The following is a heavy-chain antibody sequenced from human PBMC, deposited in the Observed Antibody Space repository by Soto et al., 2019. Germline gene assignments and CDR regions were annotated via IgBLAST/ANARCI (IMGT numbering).Heavy chain of an antibody. CDR1: GFTFSSYA. V-gene: IGHV3-30-3*01. D-gene: IGHD3-10*01. CDR2: ISYDGSNK. J-gene: IGHJ4*02. Sequence: QVQVVESGGGVVQPGRSLRLSCAASGFTFSSYAMHWVRQAPGKGLEWVAVISYDGSNKYYADSVKGRFTISRDNSKNTLYLQMNSLRAEDTAVYYCGKSGSGTFDYWGQGTLVTVSS. CDR3: GKSGSGTFDY.